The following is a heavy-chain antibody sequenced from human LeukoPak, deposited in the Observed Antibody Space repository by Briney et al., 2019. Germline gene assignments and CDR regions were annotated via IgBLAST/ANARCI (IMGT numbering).Heavy chain of an antibody. CDR3: ARGGKATVVTM. V-gene: IGHV4-4*07. J-gene: IGHJ4*02. Sequence: IPSETLSLTCTVSGGSINSYYWSWIRQPAGKGLEWIGRIYSSGSANYNPSLKSRVSMSVDTSKNQFSLKLTSVTAADTAVYYCARGGKATVVTMWGQGILVTVSS. CDR1: GGSINSYY. CDR2: IYSSGSA. D-gene: IGHD4-23*01.